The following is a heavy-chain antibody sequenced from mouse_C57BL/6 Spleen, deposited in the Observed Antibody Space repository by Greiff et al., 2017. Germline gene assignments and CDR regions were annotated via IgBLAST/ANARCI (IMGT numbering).Heavy chain of an antibody. D-gene: IGHD1-1*02. CDR2: IDPENGDT. CDR3: TTYDYEAMDY. CDR1: GFNIKDDY. Sequence: EVQLQQSGAELVRPGASVKLSCTASGFNIKDDYMHWVKQRPEQGLEWIGWIDPENGDTEYASKFQGKATITADTSSNTAYLQLSSLTSEDTAVYYCTTYDYEAMDYWGQGTSVTVSS. V-gene: IGHV14-4*01. J-gene: IGHJ4*01.